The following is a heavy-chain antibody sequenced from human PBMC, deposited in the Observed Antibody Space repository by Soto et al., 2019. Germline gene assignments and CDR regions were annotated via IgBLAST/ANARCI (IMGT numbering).Heavy chain of an antibody. CDR1: GGSISSSSYY. J-gene: IGHJ6*02. CDR3: AALIAAHYGMDV. D-gene: IGHD6-6*01. V-gene: IGHV4-39*01. Sequence: SETLSLTCTVSGGSISSSSYYWGWIRQPPGKGLEWIGSIYYSGSTYYNPSLKSRVTISVDTSKNQFSLKLSSVTAADTAVYYCAALIAAHYGMDVWGQGTTVTVSS. CDR2: IYYSGST.